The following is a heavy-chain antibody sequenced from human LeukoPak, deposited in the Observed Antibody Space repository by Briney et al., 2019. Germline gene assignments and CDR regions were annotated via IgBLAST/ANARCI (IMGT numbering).Heavy chain of an antibody. CDR3: ARGRWRDY. J-gene: IGHJ4*02. Sequence: GSLDLSGAASGFPFSGYGMTWVGKAQGKGLEWVANIKQDGSEKYYVDSVKGRFTTSRDNAKNSLYLQMNSLRAEDTAVYYCARGRWRDYWGQGTLVTVSS. CDR1: GFPFSGYG. CDR2: IKQDGSEK. D-gene: IGHD4-23*01. V-gene: IGHV3-7*01.